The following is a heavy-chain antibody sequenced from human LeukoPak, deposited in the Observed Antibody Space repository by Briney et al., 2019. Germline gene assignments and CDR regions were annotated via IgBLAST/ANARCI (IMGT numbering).Heavy chain of an antibody. D-gene: IGHD3-22*01. Sequence: ASVKVSCEASGYTFTSYYMHWVRQAPGQGLEWMGIINPSGGSTSYAQKFQGRVTMTRDTSTSTVYMELSSLRSEDTAVYYCARDNPQITMIPRPGAFDIWGQGTMVTVSS. CDR3: ARDNPQITMIPRPGAFDI. CDR2: INPSGGST. V-gene: IGHV1-46*01. J-gene: IGHJ3*02. CDR1: GYTFTSYY.